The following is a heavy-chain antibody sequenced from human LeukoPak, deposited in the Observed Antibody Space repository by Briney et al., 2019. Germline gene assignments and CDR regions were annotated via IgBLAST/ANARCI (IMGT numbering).Heavy chain of an antibody. V-gene: IGHV3-48*04. Sequence: PGGSLRLSCAASGFTFSSYSMNWVRQAPGKGLEWVSYISSSGSTIYYADSVKGRFTISRDNAKNSLYLQMNSLRAEDTAVYYCARVSIRTVADYWGQGTLVTVSS. D-gene: IGHD4-23*01. J-gene: IGHJ4*02. CDR1: GFTFSSYS. CDR2: ISSSGSTI. CDR3: ARVSIRTVADY.